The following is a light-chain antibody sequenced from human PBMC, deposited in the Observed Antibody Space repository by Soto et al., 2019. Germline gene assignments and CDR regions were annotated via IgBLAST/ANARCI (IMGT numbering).Light chain of an antibody. J-gene: IGKJ1*01. CDR2: AAF. CDR1: QNVTSTY. Sequence: VLTQSPGTLSLSPGERASLSCRASQNVTSTYLAWYQQRPGQPPRLLIYAAFSRATGVPDRFSASGSGTEFTLTISSLRSEDSAIYYCQQYFEWPPMTFGQGTKVDIK. CDR3: QQYFEWPPMT. V-gene: IGKV3-20*01.